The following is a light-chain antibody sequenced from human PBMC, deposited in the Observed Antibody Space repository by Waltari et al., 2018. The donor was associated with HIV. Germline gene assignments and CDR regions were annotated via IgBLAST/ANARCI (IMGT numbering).Light chain of an antibody. CDR2: AAS. CDR3: QQSHSSPRT. Sequence: DIQMTQSPSSLSASVGDRVTITCRASQTTTTYLNWCQQQPAVAPNVLIYAASKLHSAVPSRFSVSGSGKDFSLTISSLQPEDFATYYCQQSHSSPRTFGQGPKLEIK. CDR1: QTTTTY. V-gene: IGKV1-39*01. J-gene: IGKJ2*01.